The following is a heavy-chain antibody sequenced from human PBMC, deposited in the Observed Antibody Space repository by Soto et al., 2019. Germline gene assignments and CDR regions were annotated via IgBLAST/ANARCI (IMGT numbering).Heavy chain of an antibody. CDR3: ARESGALTVTRYNWFDP. CDR2: IWYDGSNK. J-gene: IGHJ5*02. V-gene: IGHV3-33*01. D-gene: IGHD4-4*01. CDR1: GFTFSSYG. Sequence: PGGSLRLSCAASGFTFSSYGMHWVRQAPGKGLDWVAVIWYDGSNKYYADPVKGRFTISRDNSKNTLYLQMNSLRAEDTAVYYCARESGALTVTRYNWFDPWGQGTLVTVSS.